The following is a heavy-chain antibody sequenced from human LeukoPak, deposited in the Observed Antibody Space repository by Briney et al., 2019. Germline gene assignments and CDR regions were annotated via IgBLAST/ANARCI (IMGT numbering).Heavy chain of an antibody. CDR1: GFTFSSNA. J-gene: IGHJ4*02. CDR3: AKDVGSSITARRAFDY. Sequence: GGSLRLSCAASGFTFSSNAMSWVRQAPGKGLEWVSSISGSGASTYYADSVKGRFTIYRDNSKNTLYLQMNSLRAEDTAIYYCAKDVGSSITARRAFDYCGQGSLVTVSS. V-gene: IGHV3-23*01. CDR2: ISGSGAST. D-gene: IGHD6-6*01.